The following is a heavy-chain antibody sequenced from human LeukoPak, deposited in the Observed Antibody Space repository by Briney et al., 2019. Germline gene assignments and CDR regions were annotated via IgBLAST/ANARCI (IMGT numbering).Heavy chain of an antibody. CDR1: GFTFDDYA. D-gene: IGHD6-13*01. CDR3: AKDMAAAGTGWFDP. J-gene: IGHJ5*02. V-gene: IGHV3-9*01. CDR2: ISWNSGSI. Sequence: GGSLRLSCAASGFTFDDYAMHWVRQAPGKGLEWVSGISWNSGSIGYADSVKGRFTISRDNAKNSLYLQMNSLRAEDTALYYCAKDMAAAGTGWFDPWGQGTLATVSS.